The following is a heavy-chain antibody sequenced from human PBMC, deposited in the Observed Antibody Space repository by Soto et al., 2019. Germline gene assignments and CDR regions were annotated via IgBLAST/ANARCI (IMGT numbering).Heavy chain of an antibody. V-gene: IGHV3-64D*06. D-gene: IGHD6-19*01. Sequence: PGGSLRLSCSASGFIFSDYAMHWVRLTPGKGLELVSAISNNGGSTNDAPSVWGRFTISRDNSKNTVYLEMSSLRVEDTAVYYCVKDPSRGGWYGFFQHWGQGTVVTVSS. J-gene: IGHJ1*01. CDR1: GFIFSDYA. CDR2: ISNNGGST. CDR3: VKDPSRGGWYGFFQH.